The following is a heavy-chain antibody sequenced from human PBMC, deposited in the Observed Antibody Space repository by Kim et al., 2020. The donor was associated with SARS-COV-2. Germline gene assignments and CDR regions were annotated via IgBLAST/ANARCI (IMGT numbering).Heavy chain of an antibody. D-gene: IGHD2-15*01. V-gene: IGHV3-7*01. CDR2: IKQDGSEK. J-gene: IGHJ4*02. Sequence: GGSLRLSCAASGFTFSSYWMSWVRQAPGKGLEWVANIKQDGSEKYYVDSVKGRFTISRDNAKNSLYLQMNSLRAEDTAVYYCARVSHIRRFVNFFGYCSGGSCYSYYFDYWGQGTLVTVSA. CDR1: GFTFSSYW. CDR3: ARVSHIRRFVNFFGYCSGGSCYSYYFDY.